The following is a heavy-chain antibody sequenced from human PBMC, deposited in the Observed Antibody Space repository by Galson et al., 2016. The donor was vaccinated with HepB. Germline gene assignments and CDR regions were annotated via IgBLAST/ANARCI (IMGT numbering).Heavy chain of an antibody. CDR3: ARHVVSGSYKAGMDV. D-gene: IGHD1-26*01. CDR1: GYSFSSYW. Sequence: QSGAEVKKPGESLKISCKGSGYSFSSYWIGWVRQMPGKGLEWMGIIYPGDSDTRYSPSFQGQVTISADKSIRTAYLQCSSLKASDTAMYSCARHVVSGSYKAGMDVWGQGTTVTVSS. V-gene: IGHV5-51*01. J-gene: IGHJ6*01. CDR2: IYPGDSDT.